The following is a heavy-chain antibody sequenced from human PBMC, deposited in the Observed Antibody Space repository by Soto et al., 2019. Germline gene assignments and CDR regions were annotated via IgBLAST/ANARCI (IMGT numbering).Heavy chain of an antibody. J-gene: IGHJ4*02. V-gene: IGHV1-24*01. Sequence: ASVKVSCKVSGYTLTELSMHWVRQAPGKGPEWMGGFDPEDGETIYAQKFQGRVTMTEDTSTDTAYMELSSLRSEDTAVYYCATGVGSGWYEFDYWGQGTLVTVSS. D-gene: IGHD6-19*01. CDR1: GYTLTELS. CDR3: ATGVGSGWYEFDY. CDR2: FDPEDGET.